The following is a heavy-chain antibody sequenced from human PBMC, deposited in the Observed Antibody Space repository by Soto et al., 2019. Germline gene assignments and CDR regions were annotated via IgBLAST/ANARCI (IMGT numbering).Heavy chain of an antibody. CDR1: GGTFSSYT. CDR2: ILPILDRP. CDR3: ATNWDRAYTGYDFRWHWYFDL. J-gene: IGHJ2*01. D-gene: IGHD5-12*01. Sequence: QVQLVQSGAEVKKPGSSVKVSCKVSGGTFSSYTINWIRQAPGQGLEWMGRILPILDRPNYAQNFQARVTITGDKSSSTAHMEVSSLRSEDTAVYYCATNWDRAYTGYDFRWHWYFDLWGRGTLVTVSS. V-gene: IGHV1-69*02.